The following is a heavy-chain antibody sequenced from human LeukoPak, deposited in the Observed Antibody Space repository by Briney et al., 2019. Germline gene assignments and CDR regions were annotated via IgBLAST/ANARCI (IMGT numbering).Heavy chain of an antibody. D-gene: IGHD3-10*01. CDR3: ARVLWFGGFYYMDV. CDR1: GGSIDSRNW. CDR2: VYHTGRT. Sequence: NPSETLSLTCAVSGGSIDSRNWYNWVRQLPGKGLEWIGEVYHTGRTNYNPSLKSRVTISVDTSKNQLSLKLTSVTAADTAVYYCARVLWFGGFYYMDVWGKGTTVTVSS. J-gene: IGHJ6*03. V-gene: IGHV4-4*02.